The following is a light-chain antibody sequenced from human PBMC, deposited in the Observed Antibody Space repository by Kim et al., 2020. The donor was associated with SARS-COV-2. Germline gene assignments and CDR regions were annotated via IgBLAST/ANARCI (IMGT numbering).Light chain of an antibody. V-gene: IGLV1-40*01. CDR2: ANS. Sequence: TTSGSGSRSNIVAVDDVHWSQQLPGTAPKLLIYANSNRPSGVPDRFSGSKSGTSASLAITGLQAEDEADYYCQSYDSSLSGFVVFGGGTQLTVL. J-gene: IGLJ2*01. CDR3: QSYDSSLSGFVV. CDR1: RSNIVAVDD.